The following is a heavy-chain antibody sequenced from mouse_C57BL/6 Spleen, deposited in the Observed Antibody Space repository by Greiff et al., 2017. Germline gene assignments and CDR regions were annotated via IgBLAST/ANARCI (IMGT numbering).Heavy chain of an antibody. CDR1: GYTFTDYE. CDR2: IDPETGGT. CDR3: SEAGEESWFAY. V-gene: IGHV1-15*01. J-gene: IGHJ3*01. Sequence: VQLQQSGAELVRPGASVTLSCKASGYTFTDYEMHWVKQTPVHGLEWIGAIDPETGGTAYNQKFKGKAILTADKSSSTAYMELRSLTSEDSAVYYCSEAGEESWFAYWGTGTLVTVSA. D-gene: IGHD2-13*01.